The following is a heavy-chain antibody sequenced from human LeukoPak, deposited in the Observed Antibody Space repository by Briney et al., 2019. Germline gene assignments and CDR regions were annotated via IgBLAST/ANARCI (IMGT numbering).Heavy chain of an antibody. CDR1: GFTFSSYA. V-gene: IGHV3-30*04. CDR3: ARDLGAYYFDY. Sequence: GGSLRLSCAASGFTFSSYAMHWVRQAPGKGLEWVAVISYDGGNKYYADSVKGRFTISRDNSKNTLYLQMNSLRAEDTAVYYCARDLGAYYFDYWGQGTLVTVSS. CDR2: ISYDGGNK. J-gene: IGHJ4*02. D-gene: IGHD3-16*01.